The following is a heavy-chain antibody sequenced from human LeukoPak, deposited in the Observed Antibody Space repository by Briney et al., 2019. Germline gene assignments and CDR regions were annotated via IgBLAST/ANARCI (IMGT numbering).Heavy chain of an antibody. V-gene: IGHV6-1*01. CDR1: GDSVSSNSAA. CDR3: ARGQQMNYYYYMDV. Sequence: SQTLSLTCAISGDSVSSNSAAWNWIRQSPSRGLEWLGRTYYRSKWYNDYAVSVDSRISIDASTSKNQFSLQLNSVTSEDTAVYFCARGQQMNYYYYMDVWGNGTTVTVSS. J-gene: IGHJ6*03. D-gene: IGHD6-13*01. CDR2: TYYRSKWYN.